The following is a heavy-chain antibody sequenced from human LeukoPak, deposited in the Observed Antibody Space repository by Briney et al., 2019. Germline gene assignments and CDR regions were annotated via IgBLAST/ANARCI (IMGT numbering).Heavy chain of an antibody. CDR2: IRSKAYGRTT. CDR3: TRVDSSGGY. CDR1: GFTFGDYA. Sequence: GGSLRLSCTASGFTFGDYAMSWVRQAPGKGLEGVGFIRSKAYGRTTEYAASVKGRFTISRDDSKSIAYLQMNSLKTEDTAVYYCTRVDSSGGYWGQGTLVTVSS. V-gene: IGHV3-49*04. D-gene: IGHD6-19*01. J-gene: IGHJ4*02.